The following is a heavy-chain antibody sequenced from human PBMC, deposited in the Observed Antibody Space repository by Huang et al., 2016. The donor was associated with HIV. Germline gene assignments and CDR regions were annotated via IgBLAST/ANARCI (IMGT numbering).Heavy chain of an antibody. CDR3: AKIPPLHANLATSGPGPVDY. CDR1: GFTFATYG. Sequence: QVQLVESGGGVVQPGGSLRLSCAASGFTFATYGMHWVRQAPGKGLGWVSFMRSDATDKYYADSVKGRVTASRDNSKNTLFLHMNSLRPEDTALYYCAKIPPLHANLATSGPGPVDYWGQGTLVTVSS. J-gene: IGHJ4*02. CDR2: MRSDATDK. V-gene: IGHV3-30*02. D-gene: IGHD6-13*01.